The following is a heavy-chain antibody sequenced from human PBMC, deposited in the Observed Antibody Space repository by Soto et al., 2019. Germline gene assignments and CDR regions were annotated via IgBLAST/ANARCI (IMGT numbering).Heavy chain of an antibody. CDR3: AREPNYGGNSRCFDY. D-gene: IGHD4-17*01. CDR2: IGSSGSII. CDR1: GFTCSSYE. V-gene: IGHV3-48*03. Sequence: EVQLVESGGGLVQPGGSLRLSCAASGFTCSSYEMNWVRQAPGKGLEWDSYIGSSGSIIYYADSVKGRFTISRDNAKNSLYLQMNSLRAEDTAVYYCAREPNYGGNSRCFDYWGQGTLVTVSS. J-gene: IGHJ4*02.